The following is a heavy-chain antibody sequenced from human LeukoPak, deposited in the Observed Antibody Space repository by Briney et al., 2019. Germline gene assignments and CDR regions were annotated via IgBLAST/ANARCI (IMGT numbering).Heavy chain of an antibody. CDR3: ARASHLIHGYSYAGGDY. V-gene: IGHV3-30-3*01. D-gene: IGHD5-18*01. CDR1: GFTFSSYA. Sequence: GGSLRLSCAASGFTFSSYAMHWVRQAPGKGLEWVAVISYDGSNKYYADSVKGRFTISRDNSKNTLYLQMNSLRAEDTAVYYCARASHLIHGYSYAGGDYWGQGTLVTVSS. J-gene: IGHJ4*02. CDR2: ISYDGSNK.